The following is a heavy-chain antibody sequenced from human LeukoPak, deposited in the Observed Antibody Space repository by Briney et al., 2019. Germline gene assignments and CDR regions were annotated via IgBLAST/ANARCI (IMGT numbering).Heavy chain of an antibody. CDR3: ARGKSGPSGALFDY. V-gene: IGHV3-7*01. D-gene: IGHD3-10*01. CDR2: IKKDGSEK. CDR1: GFTFSRYW. J-gene: IGHJ4*02. Sequence: PGGSLRLSCAASGFTFSRYWMSWVRQAPGKGLEWVANIKKDGSEKHYVDSVKGRFTISRDNAKNSLYLQINSLRAEDTAGYYCARGKSGPSGALFDYWGRGPLFTFSS.